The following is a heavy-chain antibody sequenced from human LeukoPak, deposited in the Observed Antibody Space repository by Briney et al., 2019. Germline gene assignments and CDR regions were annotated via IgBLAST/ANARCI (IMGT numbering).Heavy chain of an antibody. Sequence: SQTLSLTCAISGDIVSSNNAAWNWIRQSPSRGLEWLGRTYYRSKWYNDYAASLKSRITINPDTSKNQFSLQMNSVTPDDTAVYYCTREFSHYDDDWFDPWGQGTLVTVSS. CDR1: GDIVSSNNAA. V-gene: IGHV6-1*01. D-gene: IGHD4-11*01. CDR2: TYYRSKWYN. J-gene: IGHJ5*02. CDR3: TREFSHYDDDWFDP.